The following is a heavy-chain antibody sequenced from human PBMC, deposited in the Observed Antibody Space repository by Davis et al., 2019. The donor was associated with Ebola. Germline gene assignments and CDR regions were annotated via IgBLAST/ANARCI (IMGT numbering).Heavy chain of an antibody. CDR2: IYYSGST. J-gene: IGHJ5*02. D-gene: IGHD3-10*01. Sequence: MPSETLSLTCAVSGGSFSSYYWSWIRQPPGKGLEWIGYIYYSGSTNYNPSLKSRVTISVDTSKNQFSLKLSSITAADKAVYYCARATSYYGSGRYHNVWGWFDPWGQGTLVTVSS. CDR3: ARATSYYGSGRYHNVWGWFDP. CDR1: GGSFSSYY. V-gene: IGHV4-59*01.